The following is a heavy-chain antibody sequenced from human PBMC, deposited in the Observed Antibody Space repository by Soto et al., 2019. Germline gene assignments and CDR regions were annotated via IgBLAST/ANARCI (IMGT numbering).Heavy chain of an antibody. J-gene: IGHJ6*02. CDR1: GGSISSSSYS. Sequence: QLQLQESGPRLVKPSETLSLTCSVSGGSISSSSYSWGWIRQPPGKGLEWIGTIYYSGSTHYNPSLEARAPISADPPTNHLSLRLSSVTAADTAVYYCGRQPGHCGSTTCFGYYSVDVWGQGTTVTVS. CDR3: GRQPGHCGSTTCFGYYSVDV. V-gene: IGHV4-39*01. D-gene: IGHD2-2*01. CDR2: IYYSGST.